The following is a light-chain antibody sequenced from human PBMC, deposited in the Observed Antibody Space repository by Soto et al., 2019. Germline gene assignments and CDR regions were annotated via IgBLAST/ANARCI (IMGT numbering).Light chain of an antibody. Sequence: EIVLTQSPATMSLSPGERATLSCRTSQSVSRNLAWYQQKPGQAPRLLIYDASQRATGIAARFSGSGAGTDFPLTISRLEPEDFARYYCQHRSNSPAFGGGTKVEIK. CDR3: QHRSNSPA. CDR2: DAS. J-gene: IGKJ4*01. V-gene: IGKV3-11*01. CDR1: QSVSRN.